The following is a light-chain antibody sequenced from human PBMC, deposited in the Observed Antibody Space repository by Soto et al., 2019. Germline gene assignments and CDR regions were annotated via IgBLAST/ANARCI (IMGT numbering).Light chain of an antibody. CDR1: SSDIGAYDY. J-gene: IGLJ3*02. V-gene: IGLV2-14*01. CDR2: EVT. CDR3: CAKVIGRTRV. Sequence: QSVLTQPASVSGSPGQSITISCTGTSSDIGAYDYVSWYQQHPGKAPKLMIYEVTNRPSGVSARLSASKSGNTASLTISWLQAEDEAAYYCCAKVIGRTRVVGGGTKVTVL.